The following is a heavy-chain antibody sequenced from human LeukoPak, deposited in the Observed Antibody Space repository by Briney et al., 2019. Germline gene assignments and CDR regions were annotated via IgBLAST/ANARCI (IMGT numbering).Heavy chain of an antibody. CDR1: GGSISSGDYY. Sequence: PSETLSLTCTVSGGSISSGDYYWSWIRQPPGKGLEWIGYIYYSGSTYYNPSLKSRVTISVDTSKNQFSLKLSSVTAADTAVYYCARAGPPACYYYYGMDVWGQGTTVTVSS. CDR2: IYYSGST. J-gene: IGHJ6*02. V-gene: IGHV4-30-4*01. CDR3: ARAGPPACYYYYGMDV.